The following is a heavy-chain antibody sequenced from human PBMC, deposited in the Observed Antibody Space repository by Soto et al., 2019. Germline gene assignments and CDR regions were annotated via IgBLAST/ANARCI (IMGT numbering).Heavy chain of an antibody. CDR2: INPNSGGT. Sequence: ASVKVSCKASGGTFSSYAISWVRQAPGQGLEWMGWINPNSGGTNYAQKFQGWVTMTRDTSISTAYMELSRLRSDDTAVYYCARVSDYYGSGSPFFDMWGQGTMVTVSS. V-gene: IGHV1-2*04. D-gene: IGHD3-10*01. J-gene: IGHJ3*02. CDR1: GGTFSSYA. CDR3: ARVSDYYGSGSPFFDM.